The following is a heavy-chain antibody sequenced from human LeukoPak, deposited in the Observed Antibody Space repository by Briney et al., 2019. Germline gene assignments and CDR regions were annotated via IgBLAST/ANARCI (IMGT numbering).Heavy chain of an antibody. CDR1: GYTFTSYD. CDR3: ARDSTVTTFYYYYYYMDV. V-gene: IGHV1-8*01. CDR2: MNPNSGNT. J-gene: IGHJ6*03. Sequence: GASVKVSCKASGYTFTSYDINWVRQATGQGLEWMGWMNPNSGNTGYAQKFQGRVTMTRNTSISTAYMELSSLRSEDTAVYYCARDSTVTTFYYYYYYMDVWGKGTTFTVSS. D-gene: IGHD4-17*01.